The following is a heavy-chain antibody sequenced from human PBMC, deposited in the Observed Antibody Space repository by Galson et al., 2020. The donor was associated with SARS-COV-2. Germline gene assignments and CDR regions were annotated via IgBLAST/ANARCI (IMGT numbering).Heavy chain of an antibody. CDR2: IDWDDDK. CDR3: ARTVLDYSNYGYYYYMDV. CDR1: GFSLSTSGMC. V-gene: IGHV2-70*11. D-gene: IGHD4-4*01. Sequence: SGPTLVKPTQTLTLTCTFSGFSLSTSGMCVSWIRQPPGKALEWLARIDWDDDKYYSTSLKTRLTISKDTSKNQVVLTMTNMDPVDTATYYCARTVLDYSNYGYYYYMDVWGKGTTVTVSS. J-gene: IGHJ6*03.